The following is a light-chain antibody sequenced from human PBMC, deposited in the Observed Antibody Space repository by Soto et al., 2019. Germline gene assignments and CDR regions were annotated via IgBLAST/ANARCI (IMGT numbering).Light chain of an antibody. Sequence: DIQLTQSPSFLSASVGDRVTITCRASQGVRSYLAWYQQKPGKAPKLLIYAASTLHSGVPSRFSGSGSGTEFTLTISSLQPEDFATYYCQQLNTFLAYTFGQGTKLEIK. CDR2: AAS. CDR3: QQLNTFLAYT. J-gene: IGKJ2*01. V-gene: IGKV1-9*01. CDR1: QGVRSY.